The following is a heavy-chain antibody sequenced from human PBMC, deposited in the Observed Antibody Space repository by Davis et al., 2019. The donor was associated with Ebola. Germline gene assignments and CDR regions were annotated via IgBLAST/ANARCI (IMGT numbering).Heavy chain of an antibody. CDR1: GFTFSSYW. J-gene: IGHJ6*02. CDR2: INSDGSST. V-gene: IGHV3-74*01. CDR3: AKDFVVLMVYDYYGMDV. D-gene: IGHD2-8*01. Sequence: GESLKISCAASGFTFSSYWMHWVRQAPGKGLVWVSRINSDGSSTSYADSVEGRFTISRDNAKNSLYLQMNSLRAEDTAVYYCAKDFVVLMVYDYYGMDVWGQGTTVTVSS.